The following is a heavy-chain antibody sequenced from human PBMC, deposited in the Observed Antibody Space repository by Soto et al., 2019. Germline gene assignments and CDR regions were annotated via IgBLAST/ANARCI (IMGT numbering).Heavy chain of an antibody. J-gene: IGHJ6*02. V-gene: IGHV1-18*04. Sequence: VNVSCKGSCSSITSYGISRVCRAPEEGLEWMGWISAYNTNKTNAQKLQGIVTMTTDTSTSTAYMELRSLRSDDTAVYYCARDKYCSSTSCYMQGYYYYCMDVWGQGTKVT. CDR2: ISAYNTNK. CDR3: ARDKYCSSTSCYMQGYYYYCMDV. CDR1: CSSITSYG. D-gene: IGHD2-2*02.